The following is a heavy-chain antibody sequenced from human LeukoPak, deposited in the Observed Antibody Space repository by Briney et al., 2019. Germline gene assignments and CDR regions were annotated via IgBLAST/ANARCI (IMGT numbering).Heavy chain of an antibody. CDR2: ISGSSSVT. CDR3: ARHSTTVPTEVAFDI. J-gene: IGHJ3*02. V-gene: IGHV3-23*01. CDR1: GFTFSSYA. Sequence: GGSLRLSCAASGFTFSSYAMSWVRQAPGKGLEWVSGISGSSSVTYYADSVKGRFTISRDNSKNTLYLQMNSLRAEDTAVYYCARHSTTVPTEVAFDIWGQGTMVTVSS. D-gene: IGHD4-17*01.